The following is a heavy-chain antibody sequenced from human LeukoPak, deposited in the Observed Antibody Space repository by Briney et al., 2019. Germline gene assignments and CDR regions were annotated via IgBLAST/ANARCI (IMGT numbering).Heavy chain of an antibody. CDR2: AHTNGDA. J-gene: IGHJ5*02. CDR3: AKDMTYNDGRWEFDL. Sequence: GGSLRLSCTLSRLTLGRYAMSWVRQAPGGGLERVSGAHTNGDAFYIDSVKGRFTISADRSKNIFFLQMYSLGAEDTAVYYCAKDMTYNDGRWEFDLWGQGTLVTVSS. D-gene: IGHD5-24*01. V-gene: IGHV3-23*01. CDR1: RLTLGRYA.